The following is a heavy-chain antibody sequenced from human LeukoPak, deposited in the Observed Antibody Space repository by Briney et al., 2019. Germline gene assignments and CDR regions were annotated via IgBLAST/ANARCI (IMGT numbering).Heavy chain of an antibody. Sequence: SGGSLRLSCAASGFTFSSFAMSWVRQAPGKGLEWVSTISGSGGSTYYADSVKGRFTTSRDNSKSTLYLQMNSLRAEDSAVYFCAKLPWGARTGESIGYWGQGTLVTVSS. D-gene: IGHD3-10*01. J-gene: IGHJ4*02. CDR2: ISGSGGST. CDR1: GFTFSSFA. CDR3: AKLPWGARTGESIGY. V-gene: IGHV3-23*01.